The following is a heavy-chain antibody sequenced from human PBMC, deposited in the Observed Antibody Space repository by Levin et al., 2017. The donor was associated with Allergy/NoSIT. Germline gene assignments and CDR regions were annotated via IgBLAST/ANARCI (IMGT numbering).Heavy chain of an antibody. CDR2: IIPIFGTA. CDR3: AWKTTVTKTSAYHYYYYMDV. J-gene: IGHJ6*03. CDR1: GGTFSSYA. Sequence: ASVKVSCKASGGTFSSYAISWVRQAPGQGLEWMGGIIPIFGTANYAQKFRGRVTITADKSTSTAYMELSSLRSEDTAVYYCAWKTTVTKTSAYHYYYYMDVWGKGTTVTVSS. V-gene: IGHV1-69*06. D-gene: IGHD4-11*01.